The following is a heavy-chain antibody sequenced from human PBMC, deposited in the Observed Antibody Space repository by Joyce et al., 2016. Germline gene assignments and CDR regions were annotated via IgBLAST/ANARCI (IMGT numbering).Heavy chain of an antibody. V-gene: IGHV4-31*03. CDR3: ARRAPDTYYYYMDV. CDR2: IYYEGNT. Sequence: QVQLQESGPGLVKPSQTLSLTCTVSGGSISIGGYYWSWVRQRPGKGLEWIGYIYYEGNTYYTPSLRSRLDWSVDTSKNQFSLKLSSVTAADTAVYYCARRAPDTYYYYMDVWGKGTTVSVSS. D-gene: IGHD1-14*01. J-gene: IGHJ6*03. CDR1: GGSISIGGYY.